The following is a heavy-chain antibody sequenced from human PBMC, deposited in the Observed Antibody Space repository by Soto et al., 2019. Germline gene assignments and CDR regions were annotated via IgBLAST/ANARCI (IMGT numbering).Heavy chain of an antibody. Sequence: QVQLQESGPGLVKPSQTLSLTCTVSGGSISSGGYNWSWIRQHPGKGLEWIGYIYYSGSTYYNPSLKSRVTISVDTSKNQFSLKLSSVTAADTAVYYCARDRPYDYGDVVWGQGTLVTVSS. CDR2: IYYSGST. CDR3: ARDRPYDYGDVV. CDR1: GGSISSGGYN. D-gene: IGHD4-17*01. V-gene: IGHV4-31*03. J-gene: IGHJ4*02.